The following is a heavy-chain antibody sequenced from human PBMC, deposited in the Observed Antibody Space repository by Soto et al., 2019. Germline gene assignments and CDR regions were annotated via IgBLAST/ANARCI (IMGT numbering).Heavy chain of an antibody. D-gene: IGHD6-13*01. CDR2: IIPYYNTL. J-gene: IGHJ4*01. CDR3: ASGASRWYPYFFDS. V-gene: IGHV1-69*01. Sequence: QAQVVQSGAEVRKPGSSVKLSCKASEGTFNSYAIAWVRQAPGQGLEWMGGIIPYYNTLNYAQKFQDRVTITADDSTNTVYMELSSXXXDDTAVYFCASGASRWYPYFFDSWAXGXLVTVXS. CDR1: EGTFNSYA.